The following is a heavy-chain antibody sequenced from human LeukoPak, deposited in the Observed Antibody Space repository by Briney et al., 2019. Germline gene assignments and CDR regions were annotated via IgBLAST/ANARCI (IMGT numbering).Heavy chain of an antibody. V-gene: IGHV3-7*05. CDR1: GFTFSTSW. J-gene: IGHJ4*02. Sequence: GGSLRLSCAASGFTFSTSWMGWVRRTPGKGLEWVADIKPDGSEIYYVDSVKGRFTISRDNAKKSLYLQMNSLRAEDTAVYSCARDYSDWGQGTLVTVSS. CDR2: IKPDGSEI. D-gene: IGHD4-11*01. CDR3: ARDYSD.